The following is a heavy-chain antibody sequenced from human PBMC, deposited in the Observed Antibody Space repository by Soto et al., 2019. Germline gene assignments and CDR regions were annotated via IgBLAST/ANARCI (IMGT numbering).Heavy chain of an antibody. J-gene: IGHJ5*02. CDR3: ARQSGYGKFDP. Sequence: QVQLVESGGGVVQPGRSLRLSCAASGFTFSTYGMHWVRQAPGKGLEWVAVIWYDGSNKYYADSVKGRFTIYRDNSKNPLYLQMNSLRAEDTAVYHCARQSGYGKFDPWGQGTLVTVSS. CDR2: IWYDGSNK. CDR1: GFTFSTYG. D-gene: IGHD5-12*01. V-gene: IGHV3-33*01.